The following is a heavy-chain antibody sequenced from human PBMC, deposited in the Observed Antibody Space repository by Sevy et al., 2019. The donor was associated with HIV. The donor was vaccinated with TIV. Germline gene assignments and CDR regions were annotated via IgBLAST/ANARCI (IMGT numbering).Heavy chain of an antibody. D-gene: IGHD1-1*01. Sequence: GESLKISCTTSGFTFGDYAMNWVRQAPGKGLEWVAFLKSKADGGTVDHAASGKGRFTISRDDSKSIAYLQMNDLTTEDTGVYYCTRWKGLQSIFDYWGQGALVTVSS. CDR1: GFTFGDYA. V-gene: IGHV3-49*04. CDR3: TRWKGLQSIFDY. CDR2: LKSKADGGTV. J-gene: IGHJ4*02.